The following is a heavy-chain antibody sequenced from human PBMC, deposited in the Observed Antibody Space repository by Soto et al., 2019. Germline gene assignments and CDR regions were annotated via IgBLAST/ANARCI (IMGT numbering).Heavy chain of an antibody. D-gene: IGHD6-19*01. J-gene: IGHJ4*02. Sequence: QVQLQESGPGLVKPSGTLSLTCAVSGDSVSSPYYWCWVRQPPGKGLEWIGEVFHTGTTSYNPSLRSRVTISMDKSINQFSLALSPVTAADTAVYYCARSAGWYAVHSWGPGTLVIVSS. V-gene: IGHV4-4*02. CDR1: GDSVSSPYY. CDR3: ARSAGWYAVHS. CDR2: VFHTGTT.